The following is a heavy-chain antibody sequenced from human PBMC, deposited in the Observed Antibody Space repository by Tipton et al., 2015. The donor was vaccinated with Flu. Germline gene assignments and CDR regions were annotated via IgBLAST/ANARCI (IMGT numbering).Heavy chain of an antibody. D-gene: IGHD2-15*01. CDR3: AKDRGGSPAYSAYILSSPLGY. V-gene: IGHV3-23*01. CDR1: GFTFSSYA. Sequence: SLRLSCAASGFTFSSYAMSWVRQAPGKGLEWVSALSGSGGSTYYADSVKGRFTISRDNSKNTLYLQMNSLRAEDTAVYYCAKDRGGSPAYSAYILSSPLGYWGQGTLVTVSS. CDR2: LSGSGGST. J-gene: IGHJ4*02.